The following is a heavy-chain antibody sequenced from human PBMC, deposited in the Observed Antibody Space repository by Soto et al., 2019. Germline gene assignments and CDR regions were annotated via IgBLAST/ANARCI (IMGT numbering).Heavy chain of an antibody. CDR1: GFTFSSYA. V-gene: IGHV3-23*01. J-gene: IGHJ6*02. D-gene: IGHD3-3*01. CDR3: AKDLRYYDFWSGYYFPGYGTDV. CDR2: ISGSGGST. Sequence: HPGGSLRLSCAASGFTFSSYAMSWVRQAPGKGLEWVSAISGSGGSTYYADSVKGRFTISRDNSKNTLYLQMNSLRAEDTAVYYCAKDLRYYDFWSGYYFPGYGTDVWGQGTTVTVSS.